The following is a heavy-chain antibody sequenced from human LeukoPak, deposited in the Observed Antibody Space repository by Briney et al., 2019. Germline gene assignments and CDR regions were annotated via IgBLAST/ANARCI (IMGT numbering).Heavy chain of an antibody. V-gene: IGHV3-33*01. D-gene: IGHD6-6*01. CDR3: ARDFSSSGDYYFDY. Sequence: GGSLRLSCAASGFTFSSYGMHWVRQAPGKGLEWVAVIWYDGSNKYYADSLKGRFTISRDNSKNTLYLQMNSLRAEDTAVYYCARDFSSSGDYYFDYWGQGTLVTVSS. CDR1: GFTFSSYG. CDR2: IWYDGSNK. J-gene: IGHJ4*02.